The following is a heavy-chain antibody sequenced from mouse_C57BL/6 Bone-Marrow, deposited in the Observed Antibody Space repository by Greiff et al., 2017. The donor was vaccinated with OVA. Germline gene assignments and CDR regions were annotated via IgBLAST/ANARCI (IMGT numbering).Heavy chain of an antibody. D-gene: IGHD1-1*01. CDR1: GYTFTSYW. Sequence: QVQLQQPGAELVKPGASVKMSCKASGYTFTSYWITWVKQRPEQGLEWIGDIYPGSGRTNYNEKFKSKATLTVDTSSSTAYMQLSSLTSEDSAVYYCARSGITTVEGDCAMDYWGQGTSVTVSS. CDR3: ARSGITTVEGDCAMDY. J-gene: IGHJ4*01. V-gene: IGHV1-55*01. CDR2: IYPGSGRT.